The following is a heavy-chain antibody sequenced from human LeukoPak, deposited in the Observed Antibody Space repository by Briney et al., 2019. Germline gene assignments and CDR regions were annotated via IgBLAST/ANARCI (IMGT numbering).Heavy chain of an antibody. D-gene: IGHD3-10*01. J-gene: IGHJ4*02. CDR2: IFHSGTT. CDR1: GDTISTSFYY. Sequence: SETLSLTCTVSGDTISTSFYYWDWIRQPPGKGLEWIGGIFHSGTTYYNPSLKSRVTMSVDTSKNQFSLKLSSVTAADTAVYFCARDFLQGVRGNTGGSFDYWGQGTLVTVSS. V-gene: IGHV4-39*07. CDR3: ARDFLQGVRGNTGGSFDY.